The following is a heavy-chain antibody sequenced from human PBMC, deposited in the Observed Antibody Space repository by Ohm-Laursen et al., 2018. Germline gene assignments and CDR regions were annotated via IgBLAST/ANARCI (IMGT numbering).Heavy chain of an antibody. J-gene: IGHJ4*02. CDR3: ARDEYYYDSSGKDVYYFDY. Sequence: SETLSLTCTVSGGSISSDYWSWIRQPPGKGLEWIGYINYSGSTNYNPSLKSRVTISVDTSKNQFSLKLSSVTAADTAVYYCARDEYYYDSSGKDVYYFDYWGQGTLVTVSS. D-gene: IGHD3-22*01. CDR2: INYSGST. V-gene: IGHV4-59*01. CDR1: GGSISSDY.